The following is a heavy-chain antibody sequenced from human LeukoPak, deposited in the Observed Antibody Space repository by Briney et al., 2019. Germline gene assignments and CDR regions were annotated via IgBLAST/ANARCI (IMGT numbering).Heavy chain of an antibody. CDR2: ISGSGGST. Sequence: GGSLRLSCAGSGFTFSSYALSWVRQAPGKGLEWVSAISGSGGSTHYADSVKGRFTISRDNSKNTVHLQMNTLKDEDTAVYYCAKAGSAASFDWLFDHSLQYFDYWGQGTLVTVSS. J-gene: IGHJ4*02. V-gene: IGHV3-23*01. CDR1: GFTFSSYA. D-gene: IGHD3-9*01. CDR3: AKAGSAASFDWLFDHSLQYFDY.